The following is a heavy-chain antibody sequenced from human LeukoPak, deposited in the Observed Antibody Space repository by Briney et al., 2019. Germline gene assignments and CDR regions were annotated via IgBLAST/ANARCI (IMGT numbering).Heavy chain of an antibody. CDR1: GYTFTSYG. Sequence: ASVKVSCKASGYTFTSYGISWVRQAPGQGLEWMGWISGYNGNTNYAQKLQGRVTMTTDTSTSTVYMELSSLRSEDTAVYYCARDPQDYGDYYYYYYMDVWGKGTTVTVSS. D-gene: IGHD4-17*01. J-gene: IGHJ6*03. CDR3: ARDPQDYGDYYYYYYMDV. V-gene: IGHV1-18*01. CDR2: ISGYNGNT.